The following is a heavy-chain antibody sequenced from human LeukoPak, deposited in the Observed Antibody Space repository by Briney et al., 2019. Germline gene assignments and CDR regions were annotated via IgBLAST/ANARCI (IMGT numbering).Heavy chain of an antibody. D-gene: IGHD3-10*01. CDR2: IKQDGGET. Sequence: PGGSLRLSCAASGFTFSDYWMNWVRQAPGKGLEWVANIKQDGGETYYVDSVKGRFTISRDNAKNSLYLQMNSLRAEDTAVYYCARDPGGSGSDPIYWGQGTLVTVSS. CDR1: GFTFSDYW. J-gene: IGHJ4*02. V-gene: IGHV3-7*01. CDR3: ARDPGGSGSDPIY.